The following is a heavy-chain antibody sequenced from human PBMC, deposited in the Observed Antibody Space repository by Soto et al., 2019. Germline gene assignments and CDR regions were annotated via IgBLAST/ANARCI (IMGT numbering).Heavy chain of an antibody. CDR3: ARDTAPSDV. Sequence: ASVKVSCKASGYTFTSYAMHWVRQAPGQRLEWMGWINAGNGNTKYSQKFQGRVTITRDTSASTAYMELSSLRSDTAVYYCARDTAPSDVWGQGTTVTLSS. J-gene: IGHJ6*02. V-gene: IGHV1-3*01. D-gene: IGHD4-17*01. CDR2: INAGNGNT. CDR1: GYTFTSYA.